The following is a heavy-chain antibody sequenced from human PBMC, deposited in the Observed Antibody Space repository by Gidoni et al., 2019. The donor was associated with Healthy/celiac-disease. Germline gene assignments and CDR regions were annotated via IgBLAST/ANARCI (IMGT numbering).Heavy chain of an antibody. CDR2: ISSSSSYI. Sequence: EVQLVESGGGLVKPGGSLKISCAASGFTFSSYSMNWVRQAPGKGLEGVSSISSSSSYIYYADSVKGRFTISRDNAKNSLYLQMNSLRAEDTAVYYCARDNDGDYGGGHAFDIWGQGTMVTVSS. CDR1: GFTFSSYS. D-gene: IGHD4-17*01. V-gene: IGHV3-21*01. CDR3: ARDNDGDYGGGHAFDI. J-gene: IGHJ3*02.